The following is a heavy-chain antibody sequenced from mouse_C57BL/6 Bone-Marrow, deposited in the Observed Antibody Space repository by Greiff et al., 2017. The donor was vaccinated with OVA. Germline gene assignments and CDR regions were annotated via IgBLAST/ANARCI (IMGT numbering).Heavy chain of an antibody. Sequence: QVQLQQSGAELVRPGTSVKVSCKASGYAFTNYLIEWVKQRPGQGLEWIGVINPGSGGTNYNEKFKGKATLTADKSSSTAYMQLSSLTSEDSAVYFCARDYDGYRWYFDVGGTGTTVTVSS. CDR3: ARDYDGYRWYFDV. J-gene: IGHJ1*03. V-gene: IGHV1-54*01. CDR1: GYAFTNYL. CDR2: INPGSGGT. D-gene: IGHD2-3*01.